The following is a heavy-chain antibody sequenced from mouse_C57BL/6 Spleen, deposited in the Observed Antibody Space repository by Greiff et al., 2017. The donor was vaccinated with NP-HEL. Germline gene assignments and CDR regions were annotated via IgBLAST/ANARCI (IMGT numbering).Heavy chain of an antibody. J-gene: IGHJ3*01. D-gene: IGHD2-4*01. CDR2: ISYDGSN. Sequence: EVKLMESGPGLVKPSQSLSLTCSVTGYSITSGYYWNWIRQFPGNKLEWMGYISYDGSNNYNPSLKNRISITRDTSKNQFFLKLNSVTTEDTATYYCARRGYDSFAYWGQGTLVTVSA. CDR1: GYSITSGYY. CDR3: ARRGYDSFAY. V-gene: IGHV3-6*01.